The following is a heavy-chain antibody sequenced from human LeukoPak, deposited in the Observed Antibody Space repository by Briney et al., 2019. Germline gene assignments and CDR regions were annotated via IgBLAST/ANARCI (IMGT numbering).Heavy chain of an antibody. CDR1: GFIFSSYS. CDR2: IGSKTGNI. V-gene: IGHV3-21*01. Sequence: GGSLRLSCTASGFIFSSYSMNWVRQAPGKGLEWVSFIGSKTGNIYYGDSVKGRFTISRDDAKNSIYLQMNSLRVEDTAVYYCVRVKGSYFDYWGQGALVTVSS. J-gene: IGHJ4*02. D-gene: IGHD2-15*01. CDR3: VRVKGSYFDY.